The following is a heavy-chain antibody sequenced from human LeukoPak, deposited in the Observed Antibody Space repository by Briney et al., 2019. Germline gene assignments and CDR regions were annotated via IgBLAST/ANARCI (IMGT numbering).Heavy chain of an antibody. Sequence: GGSLRLSCAASGFTFSSYEMNWVSQAPGKGLEWVSYISSSGSTIYYADSVKGRFTISRDNAKNSLYLQMNSLRAEDTAVYYCARETYYYGSGSYDRYWGQGTLVTVSS. CDR1: GFTFSSYE. CDR3: ARETYYYGSGSYDRY. V-gene: IGHV3-48*03. CDR2: ISSSGSTI. J-gene: IGHJ4*02. D-gene: IGHD3-10*01.